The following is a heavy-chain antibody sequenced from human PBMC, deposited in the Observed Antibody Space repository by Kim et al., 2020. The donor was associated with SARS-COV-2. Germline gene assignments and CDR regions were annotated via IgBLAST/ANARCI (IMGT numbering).Heavy chain of an antibody. CDR2: ISYDGSNK. CDR1: GFTFSSYG. CDR3: GRDIASYSRGWISYYYG. V-gene: IGHV3-30*04. D-gene: IGHD6-19*01. Sequence: GGSLRLSCAASGFTFSSYGMHWVRQAPGKGLEWVAVISYDGSNKNYVDSVKGRSTISRDNSKNTLYLQMNSLRAEDTAVYYCGRDIASYSRGWISYYYG. J-gene: IGHJ6*01.